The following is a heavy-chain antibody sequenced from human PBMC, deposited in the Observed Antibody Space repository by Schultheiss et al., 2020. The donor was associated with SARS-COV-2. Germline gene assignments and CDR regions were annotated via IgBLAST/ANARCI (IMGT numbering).Heavy chain of an antibody. V-gene: IGHV6-1*01. CDR3: ARVGYYYYGMDV. J-gene: IGHJ6*02. CDR2: TYYRSKWYS. Sequence: SETLSLTCAISGDSVSSKSVAWNWIRQSPSRGLEWLGRTYYRSKWYSDYAVSVKSRMTINADTSKNQFSLQLNSVTPEDTAVYYCARVGYYYYGMDVWGQGTTVTVSS. CDR1: GDSVSSKSVA.